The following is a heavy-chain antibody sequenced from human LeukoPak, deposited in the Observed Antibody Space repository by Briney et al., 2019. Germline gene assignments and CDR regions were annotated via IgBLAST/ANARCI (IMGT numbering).Heavy chain of an antibody. CDR3: ARDLDWILFDY. D-gene: IGHD3-9*01. V-gene: IGHV3-74*03. CDR2: VNREGTTT. Sequence: PGGSLRLSCAASGFTFSSCAMSWVRQAPGKGLVWVARVNREGTTTTYADSVKGRFTISRDNAKNTLYLQMNNLRAEDTAVYYCARDLDWILFDYWGKGTLVTVSS. CDR1: GFTFSSCA. J-gene: IGHJ4*02.